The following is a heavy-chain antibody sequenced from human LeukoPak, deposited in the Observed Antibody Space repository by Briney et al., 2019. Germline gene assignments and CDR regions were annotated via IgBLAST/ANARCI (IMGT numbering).Heavy chain of an antibody. Sequence: GALPLSCAASGFTFSSYGMHGGRQAQGKGRGGVAVIWYDGSNKYNADSVKGRFTISRDNSKNTLYLQMNSLRAEDTAVYYCARDQSSGWYLYGMDVWGQGTTVTVSS. V-gene: IGHV3-33*01. CDR1: GFTFSSYG. D-gene: IGHD6-19*01. CDR2: IWYDGSNK. J-gene: IGHJ6*02. CDR3: ARDQSSGWYLYGMDV.